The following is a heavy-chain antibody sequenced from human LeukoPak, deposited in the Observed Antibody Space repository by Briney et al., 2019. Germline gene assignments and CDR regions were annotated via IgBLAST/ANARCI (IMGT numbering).Heavy chain of an antibody. CDR2: IGGSGGTT. CDR1: GFTFSNYG. D-gene: IGHD2-21*02. CDR3: AKDSGVVVTAIPNY. Sequence: GGSLRLSCAASGFTFSNYGMSWARQVPGKGLEWVSAIGGSGGTTYYGDSVKGRFTVSRDNSRNTLYLQMDSLRAEDTAVYYCAKDSGVVVTAIPNYWGQGALVTVSS. J-gene: IGHJ4*02. V-gene: IGHV3-23*01.